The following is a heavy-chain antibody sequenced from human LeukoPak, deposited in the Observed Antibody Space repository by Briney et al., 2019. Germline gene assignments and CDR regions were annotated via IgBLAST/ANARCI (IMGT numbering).Heavy chain of an antibody. D-gene: IGHD3-9*01. V-gene: IGHV1-8*02. Sequence: ASVKASCKASGYTFTSYGISWVRQAPGQGLEWMGWISAYNGNTGYAQKFQGRVTMTRNTSISTAYMELSSLRSEDTAVYYCARRPSKYYDILTGYYRSEFDYWGQGTLVTVSS. CDR1: GYTFTSYG. CDR2: ISAYNGNT. J-gene: IGHJ4*02. CDR3: ARRPSKYYDILTGYYRSEFDY.